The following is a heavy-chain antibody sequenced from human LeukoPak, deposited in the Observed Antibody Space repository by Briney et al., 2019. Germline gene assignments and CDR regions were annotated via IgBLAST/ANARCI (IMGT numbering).Heavy chain of an antibody. CDR2: ISGSGGST. CDR3: AVGWWDILTGLKKAGDAFDI. V-gene: IGHV3-23*01. J-gene: IGHJ3*02. Sequence: GGSLRLSCAASGFTFSSYAMSWVRQAPGKGLEWVSAISGSGGSTYYADSVKGRFTISRDNSKNTLYLQMNSLRAEDTAVYYCAVGWWDILTGLKKAGDAFDIWAKGQWSPSLQ. D-gene: IGHD3-9*01. CDR1: GFTFSSYA.